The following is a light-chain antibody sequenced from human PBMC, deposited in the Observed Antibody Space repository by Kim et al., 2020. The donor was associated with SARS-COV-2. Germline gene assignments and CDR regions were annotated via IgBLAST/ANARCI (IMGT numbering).Light chain of an antibody. J-gene: IGLJ2*01. CDR2: DVN. CDR1: SSDIGIYNY. CDR3: SSYTISTTWV. V-gene: IGLV2-14*03. Sequence: QSALTQPASVSGSPGQSITISCTGTSSDIGIYNYVSWYQQHPGKAPKLMIYDVNKRPSGVSIRFSGSKSGSTASLTISGLQSEDEADYYCSSYTISTTWVFGGGTKVTVL.